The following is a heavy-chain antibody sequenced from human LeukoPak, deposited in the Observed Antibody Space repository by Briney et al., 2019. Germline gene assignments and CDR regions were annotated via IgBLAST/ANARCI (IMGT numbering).Heavy chain of an antibody. Sequence: AGGSLRLSCAASGFTFSGSAMHWVRQASGKGLEWVGRIRSKTNSYATAYAASVKGRFTISRDDSKNTAYLQMNSLKTEDTAVYYCIKDRFDYWGQGTLVTVSS. J-gene: IGHJ4*02. D-gene: IGHD2-15*01. V-gene: IGHV3-73*01. CDR1: GFTFSGSA. CDR2: IRSKTNSYAT. CDR3: IKDRFDY.